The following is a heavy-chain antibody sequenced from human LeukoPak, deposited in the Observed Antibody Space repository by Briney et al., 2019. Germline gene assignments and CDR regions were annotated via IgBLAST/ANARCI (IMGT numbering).Heavy chain of an antibody. CDR3: AKDTRGYSYGYSPDY. V-gene: IGHV3-30*02. J-gene: IGHJ4*02. CDR2: IRYDESNK. Sequence: GGSLRLSCAASGFTFSTYGMHWVRQAAGKGLGWVAFIRYDESNKYYTDSVKGRFTISRDNSKNTLYLQMNSLRAEDTAVYYCAKDTRGYSYGYSPDYWGQGTLVTVSS. D-gene: IGHD5-18*01. CDR1: GFTFSTYG.